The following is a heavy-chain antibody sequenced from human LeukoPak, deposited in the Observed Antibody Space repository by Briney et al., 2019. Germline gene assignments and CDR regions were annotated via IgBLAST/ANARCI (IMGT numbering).Heavy chain of an antibody. Sequence: GGSLRLSCAASGFTFSSYAMSWVRQAPGKGLEWVSGISGSGGSTYYADSVKGRFTISRDNSKNTLYLQMNSLRAEDTAVYYCAKDSDYYDSSGYFDYWGQGTLVTVSS. CDR3: AKDSDYYDSSGYFDY. CDR1: GFTFSSYA. D-gene: IGHD3-22*01. CDR2: ISGSGGST. V-gene: IGHV3-23*01. J-gene: IGHJ4*02.